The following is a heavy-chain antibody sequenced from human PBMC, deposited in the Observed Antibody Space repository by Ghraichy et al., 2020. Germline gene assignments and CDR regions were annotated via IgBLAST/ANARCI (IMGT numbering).Heavy chain of an antibody. Sequence: SETLSLTCSVSGGSINTHYWSWIRQPAGKGLEWIGRIFPSGTTHYNPSLRSRVTMSLDTSKTQFSLELGSVTAADTAIYYCATEVRLDAITKTYFDVWGLGTMVAVSS. J-gene: IGHJ3*01. V-gene: IGHV4-4*07. D-gene: IGHD3-10*01. CDR2: IFPSGTT. CDR3: ATEVRLDAITKTYFDV. CDR1: GGSINTHY.